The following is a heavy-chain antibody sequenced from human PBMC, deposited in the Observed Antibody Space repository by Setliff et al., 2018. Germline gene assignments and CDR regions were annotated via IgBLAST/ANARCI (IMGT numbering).Heavy chain of an antibody. D-gene: IGHD3-22*01. V-gene: IGHV4-59*11. CDR3: ASGPYNIYDRSGYGFTNWFDP. CDR1: GGSISSQD. CDR2: VYSSGIT. J-gene: IGHJ5*02. Sequence: SETLSLTCTVSGGSISSQDWSWIRQPPGKGLEWIGYVYSSGITNYNPSFKSRVTISVDTSKNQFSLKLSSVTAADTAVYYCASGPYNIYDRSGYGFTNWFDPWGQGILVTVSS.